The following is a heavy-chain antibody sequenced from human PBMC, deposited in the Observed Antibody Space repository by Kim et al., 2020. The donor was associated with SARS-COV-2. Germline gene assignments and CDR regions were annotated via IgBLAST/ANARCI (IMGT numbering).Heavy chain of an antibody. V-gene: IGHV3-33*01. J-gene: IGHJ5*02. D-gene: IGHD2-15*01. CDR2: IWYDGSNK. CDR1: GFTFSSYG. Sequence: GGSLRLSCAASGFTFSSYGMHWVRQAPGKGLEWVAVIWYDGSNKYYADSVKGRFTISRDNSKNTLYLQMNSLRAEDTAVYYCARSSGGSLNWFDPWGQGTLVTVSS. CDR3: ARSSGGSLNWFDP.